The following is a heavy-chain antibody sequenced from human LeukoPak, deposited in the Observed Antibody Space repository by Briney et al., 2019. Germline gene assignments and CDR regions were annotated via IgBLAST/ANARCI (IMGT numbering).Heavy chain of an antibody. CDR1: GFTFRSYG. Sequence: GGSLRLSCAASGFTFRSYGMQWVRQAPGKGLEWVASVTYDGSKKYYVGSVKGRFSISRDNSKNTLYLQMNSLRAEDTAVYYCAKDGTYYYGSGNFDYWGQGTLVTVSS. D-gene: IGHD3-10*01. J-gene: IGHJ4*02. CDR2: VTYDGSKK. CDR3: AKDGTYYYGSGNFDY. V-gene: IGHV3-30*02.